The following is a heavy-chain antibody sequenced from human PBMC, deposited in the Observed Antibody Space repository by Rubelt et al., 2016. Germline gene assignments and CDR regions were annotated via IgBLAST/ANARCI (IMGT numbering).Heavy chain of an antibody. CDR1: GFTFSSYG. D-gene: IGHD4-17*01. CDR3: AKPARLDYGINAEYFQH. V-gene: IGHV3-30*02. Sequence: QVQLVESGGGVVQPGGSLRLSCAASGFTFSSYGMHWVRQVPGKGLEWVAFIRYDGSNKYYADSVKGPFPISRDNSKNTLYLQMNGLRAEDTAVYYCAKPARLDYGINAEYFQHWGQGTLVTVSS. CDR2: IRYDGSNK. J-gene: IGHJ1*01.